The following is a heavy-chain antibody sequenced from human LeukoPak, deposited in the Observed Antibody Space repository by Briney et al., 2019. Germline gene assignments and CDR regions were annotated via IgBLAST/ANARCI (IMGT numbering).Heavy chain of an antibody. CDR1: GFTFSSYG. CDR2: ISYDVSNK. Sequence: GGSLRLSCAASGFTFSSYGMHWVRQAPGKGLEWVAVISYDVSNKYYADSVKGRFTISRDNSKNTLYLQMNSLRAEDTAVYYCAKDRVPWELLPADYWGQGTLVTVSS. D-gene: IGHD1-26*01. J-gene: IGHJ4*02. CDR3: AKDRVPWELLPADY. V-gene: IGHV3-30*18.